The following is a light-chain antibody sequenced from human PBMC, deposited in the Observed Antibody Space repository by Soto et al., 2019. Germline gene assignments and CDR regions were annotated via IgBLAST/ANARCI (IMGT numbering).Light chain of an antibody. V-gene: IGKV3-11*01. CDR2: DAS. J-gene: IGKJ4*01. CDR3: QHRAGWPPALT. Sequence: EIVLTQSPATLSLSPGERATLSCRASQSVSSSLAWYQQKPGQAPSLLIFDASNRATGIPARFSGSGSGTDFTLTISSPEPEDFAVYFCQHRAGWPPALTFGGGTKVEIK. CDR1: QSVSSS.